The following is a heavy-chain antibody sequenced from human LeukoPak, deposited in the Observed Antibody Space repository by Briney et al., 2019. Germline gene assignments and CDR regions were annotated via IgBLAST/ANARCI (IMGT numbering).Heavy chain of an antibody. V-gene: IGHV4-31*03. CDR1: GGSISSGGYY. CDR3: ARDWYGGNSKLPSLYYYYGMDV. D-gene: IGHD4-23*01. J-gene: IGHJ6*02. CDR2: IYYSGST. Sequence: SETLSLTCTVSGGSISSGGYYWSWIRQHPGKGLEWIGYIYYSGSTYYNPSLKSRVTISVDTSKNQFSLKLSSVTAADTAVYYCARDWYGGNSKLPSLYYYYGMDVWGQGTTVTVSS.